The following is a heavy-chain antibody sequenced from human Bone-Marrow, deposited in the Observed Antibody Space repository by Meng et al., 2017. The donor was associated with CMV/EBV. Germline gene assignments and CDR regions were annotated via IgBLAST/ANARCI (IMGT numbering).Heavy chain of an antibody. V-gene: IGHV4-59*01. D-gene: IGHD4-11*01. CDR1: GGSFSSYY. CDR3: ARSNGSWFDP. J-gene: IGHJ5*02. CDR2: IYYSGST. Sequence: SESLSLTCSASGGSFSSYYCSWVRQPPGKGLQWIGYIYYSGSTNYNPSLKRRVTMSLDTSKNQLSLKVRSVIAAATAGYYCARSNGSWFDPWGQGTLVTVSS.